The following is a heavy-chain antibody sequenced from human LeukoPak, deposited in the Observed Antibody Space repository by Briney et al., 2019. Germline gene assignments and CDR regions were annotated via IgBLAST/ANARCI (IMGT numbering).Heavy chain of an antibody. D-gene: IGHD5-12*01. Sequence: ASVKVSCKASGYTFTSYGISWVRQAPGQGLEWMGWISAYNGNTNYAQKLQGRVTMTTDTSTSTAYMELRGLRSDDTAVYYCARGTRGYSGYGANDYWGQGTLVTVSS. J-gene: IGHJ4*02. CDR2: ISAYNGNT. CDR1: GYTFTSYG. CDR3: ARGTRGYSGYGANDY. V-gene: IGHV1-18*01.